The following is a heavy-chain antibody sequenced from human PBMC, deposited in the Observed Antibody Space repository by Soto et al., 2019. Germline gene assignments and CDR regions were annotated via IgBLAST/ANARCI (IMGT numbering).Heavy chain of an antibody. CDR1: RVAFSKFI. D-gene: IGHD6-19*01. CDR3: GKVRYSSPMGYYYGMDV. Sequence: QAQLEQSGGEVKKPGSSVKVSCKASRVAFSKFIVTWVRQAPGLGLEWVGGIIPIFGTANYAQKFQGRVTITADESTRKSYMEVNNLRSEDTAVYYCGKVRYSSPMGYYYGMDVWGQGTKVTVSS. J-gene: IGHJ6*02. CDR2: IIPIFGTA. V-gene: IGHV1-69*01.